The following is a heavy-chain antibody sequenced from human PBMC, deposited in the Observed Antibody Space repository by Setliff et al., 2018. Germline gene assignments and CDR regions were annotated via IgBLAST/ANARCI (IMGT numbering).Heavy chain of an antibody. V-gene: IGHV1-3*01. CDR3: AASVGGAPYYYGLDV. CDR2: ITAGIVDT. CDR1: GYTSTTNA. J-gene: IGHJ6*04. Sequence: ASVKVSCKASGYTSTTNALHWVRQAPGQSLEWMGWITAGIVDTKYSQKFQGRITITRDTSASTFYMGLSSPTSEDTALYSCAASVGGAPYYYGLDVWGKGTTVTVSA. D-gene: IGHD2-15*01.